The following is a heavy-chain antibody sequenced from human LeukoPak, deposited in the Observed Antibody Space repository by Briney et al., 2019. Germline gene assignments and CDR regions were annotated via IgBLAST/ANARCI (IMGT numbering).Heavy chain of an antibody. J-gene: IGHJ5*02. CDR1: GFTFSSYS. V-gene: IGHV3-21*01. CDR2: ISSSNYI. D-gene: IGHD3-9*01. Sequence: GGSLRLSCAASGFTFSSYSMNWVRQAPGKGLEWVSSISSSNYIYYADSVKGRFTISRDNAKNSLYLQMNSLRAEDTAVYYCAREAIYYDILTGGGNWFDPWGQGTLVTVSS. CDR3: AREAIYYDILTGGGNWFDP.